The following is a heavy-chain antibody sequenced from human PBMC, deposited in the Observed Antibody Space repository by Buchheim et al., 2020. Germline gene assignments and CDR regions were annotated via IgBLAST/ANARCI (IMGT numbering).Heavy chain of an antibody. J-gene: IGHJ4*02. V-gene: IGHV3-30*18. Sequence: QVQLVESGGGVVQPGRSLRLSCAASGFTFSSYGMHWVRQAPGKGLEWVAVISYDGSNKYYADSVKGRFTISRDNSMNTPYLQMNSLRAEDKAVDYCAKVGVWSGYCDDWGQGT. CDR1: GFTFSSYG. CDR2: ISYDGSNK. CDR3: AKVGVWSGYCDD. D-gene: IGHD3-3*01.